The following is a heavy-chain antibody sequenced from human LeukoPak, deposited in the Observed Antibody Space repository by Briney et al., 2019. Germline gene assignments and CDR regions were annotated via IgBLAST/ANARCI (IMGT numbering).Heavy chain of an antibody. Sequence: ASVKVSCKASGYTFTDYYMHWVRQAPGQGLEWMGRINPYSGGTNYAQKFQGRVTMTTDTSTNTAYMELRSLRSDDTAVYYCARVPHYYDSSGYTSHFDYWGQGTLVTVSS. CDR3: ARVPHYYDSSGYTSHFDY. CDR2: INPYSGGT. CDR1: GYTFTDYY. D-gene: IGHD3-22*01. J-gene: IGHJ4*02. V-gene: IGHV1-2*06.